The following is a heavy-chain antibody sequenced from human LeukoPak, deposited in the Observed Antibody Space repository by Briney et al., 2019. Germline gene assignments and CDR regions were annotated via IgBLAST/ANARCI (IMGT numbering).Heavy chain of an antibody. CDR2: IYHSGST. J-gene: IGHJ6*02. CDR1: GGSISSGGYS. CDR3: ARVAIAVAADRHRHGMDV. Sequence: HPSETLSLTCAVSGGSISSGGYSWSWIRQPPGKGLEWIGYIYHSGSTYYNPSLKSRVTISVDTSKNQFSLKLSSVTAADTAVYYCARVAIAVAADRHRHGMDVWGQGTTVTVSS. V-gene: IGHV4-30-2*05. D-gene: IGHD6-19*01.